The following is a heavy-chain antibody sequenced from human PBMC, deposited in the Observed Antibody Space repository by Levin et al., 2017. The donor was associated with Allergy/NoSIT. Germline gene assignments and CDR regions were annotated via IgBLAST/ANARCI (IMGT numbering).Heavy chain of an antibody. CDR1: GYTFTGYY. D-gene: IGHD2-2*01. J-gene: IGHJ5*02. Sequence: GESLKISCKASGYTFTGYYMHWVRQAPGQGLEWMGWINPNSGGTNYAQKFQGRVTMTRDTSISTAYMELSRLRSDDTAVYYCARGGCGSTSCYAGYNNWFDPWGQGTLVTVSS. CDR3: ARGGCGSTSCYAGYNNWFDP. CDR2: INPNSGGT. V-gene: IGHV1-2*02.